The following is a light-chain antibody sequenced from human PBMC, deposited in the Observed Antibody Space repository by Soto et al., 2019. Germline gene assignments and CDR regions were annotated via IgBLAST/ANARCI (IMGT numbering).Light chain of an antibody. Sequence: QSVLTQPPSASGTPGQRVTISCSGSSSNIGGNIVHWYQQLPGTAPKLLIFGNDQRPSWVPDRFSGSKSGTSASLAISGFQSEDEANYYCAAWDDSLNGVVFGGGTKLTAL. CDR3: AAWDDSLNGVV. V-gene: IGLV1-44*01. CDR1: SSNIGGNI. CDR2: GND. J-gene: IGLJ2*01.